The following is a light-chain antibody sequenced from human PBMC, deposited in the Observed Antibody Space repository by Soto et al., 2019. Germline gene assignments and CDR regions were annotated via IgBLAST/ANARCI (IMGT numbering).Light chain of an antibody. J-gene: IGKJ2*01. CDR1: QSVSSSY. CDR3: QQYGSSPGYT. Sequence: EIVLTQSPGTLSLSPGERATLSCRASQSVSSSYLAWYQQKPGQAPRLLIYGASSRATGIPDRFSGSGSGTDFKLTISRLEPEDFAVYYCQQYGSSPGYTFGQGTKLEIK. CDR2: GAS. V-gene: IGKV3-20*01.